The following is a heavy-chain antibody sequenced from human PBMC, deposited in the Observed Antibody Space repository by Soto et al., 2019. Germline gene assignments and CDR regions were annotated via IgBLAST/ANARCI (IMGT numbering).Heavy chain of an antibody. J-gene: IGHJ5*02. CDR3: ARVSPSDKTAWDWFDP. Sequence: SETLSLTCTVSGGSISSGGYYWSWIRQHPGKGLEWIGYIYHSGSTYYNPSLKSRVTISVDTSKNQFSLKLSSVTAADTAVYYCARVSPSDKTAWDWFDPWGQGTLVTVS. CDR1: GGSISSGGYY. D-gene: IGHD2-15*01. CDR2: IYHSGST. V-gene: IGHV4-31*03.